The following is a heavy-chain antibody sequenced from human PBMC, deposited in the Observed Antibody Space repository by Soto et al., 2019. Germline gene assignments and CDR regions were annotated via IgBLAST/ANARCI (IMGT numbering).Heavy chain of an antibody. Sequence: QVHLVQSGGEVKKPGASMKVSCKASGYTFTRYGISWVRQAPGQGLEWMGWISAYNGHTDYAQKFQGRVSMTTDTSTGTAYMELRGLRSDDTAVYYCARHGGYDRYYGMDVWGQGTPVIVSS. D-gene: IGHD5-12*01. CDR2: ISAYNGHT. J-gene: IGHJ6*02. CDR1: GYTFTRYG. CDR3: ARHGGYDRYYGMDV. V-gene: IGHV1-18*01.